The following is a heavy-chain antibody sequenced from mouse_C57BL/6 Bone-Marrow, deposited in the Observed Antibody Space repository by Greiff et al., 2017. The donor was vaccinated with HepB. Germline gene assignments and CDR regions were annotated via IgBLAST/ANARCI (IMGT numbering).Heavy chain of an antibody. CDR1: GFSLTSYA. Sequence: VKLMESGPGLVAPSQSLSITCTVSGFSLTSYAISWVRQPPGKGLEWLGVIWTGGGTNYNSALKSRLNISKDNSKSQFFLKMNSMQTDDTARYYCARNKAYYGSSPWFAYWGQGTLVTVSA. CDR3: ARNKAYYGSSPWFAY. J-gene: IGHJ3*01. V-gene: IGHV2-9-1*01. D-gene: IGHD1-1*01. CDR2: IWTGGGT.